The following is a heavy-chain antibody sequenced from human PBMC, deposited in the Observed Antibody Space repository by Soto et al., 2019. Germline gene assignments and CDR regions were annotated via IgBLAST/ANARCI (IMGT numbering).Heavy chain of an antibody. Sequence: GGSLRLSCAASGFTFSSYSMNWVRQAPGKGLEWVSKISRRSSTIYYADSVKGRFTITRDNAKNSLYLQMNSLRDEDTAVYYCARDIVHPITMTPVGAFDLWRQGTMLT. V-gene: IGHV3-48*02. D-gene: IGHD3-22*01. CDR2: ISRRSSTI. CDR3: ARDIVHPITMTPVGAFDL. J-gene: IGHJ3*01. CDR1: GFTFSSYS.